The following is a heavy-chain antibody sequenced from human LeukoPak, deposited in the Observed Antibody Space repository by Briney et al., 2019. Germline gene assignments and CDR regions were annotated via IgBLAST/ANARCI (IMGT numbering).Heavy chain of an antibody. CDR1: GFTFSSYA. CDR3: AKATYYYDSSGYDY. Sequence: GGSLRLSCAASGFTFSSYAMSWVRQAPGKGLEWVSAISGSGGSTYYADSVKGRFTISRGNSKNTLYLQMNSLRAEDTAVYYCAKATYYYDSSGYDYWGQGTLVTVSS. V-gene: IGHV3-23*01. CDR2: ISGSGGST. J-gene: IGHJ4*02. D-gene: IGHD3-22*01.